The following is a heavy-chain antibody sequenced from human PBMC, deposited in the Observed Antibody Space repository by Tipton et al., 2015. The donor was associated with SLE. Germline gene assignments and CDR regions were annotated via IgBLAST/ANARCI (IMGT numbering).Heavy chain of an antibody. CDR1: GGSISSHY. CDR2: IYHSGNT. V-gene: IGHV4-59*04. CDR3: AREGYYDNSGYYPLFDS. D-gene: IGHD3-22*01. Sequence: TLSLTCTVSGGSISSHYWSWIRQPPGKGLEWIGGIYHSGNTYYKPSLKSRVTMSVDTSKNQFSLKLSSVTAADTAVYYCAREGYYDNSGYYPLFDSWGQGILVTVSS. J-gene: IGHJ4*01.